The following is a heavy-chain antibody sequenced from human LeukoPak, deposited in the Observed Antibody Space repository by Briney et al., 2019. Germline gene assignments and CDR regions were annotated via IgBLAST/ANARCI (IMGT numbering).Heavy chain of an antibody. CDR1: GFTLSSSW. Sequence: GGSLRLSCAASGFTLSSSWMSWVRQAPGKGLEWVANINQDGSEKYYVDSVKGRLTISRDNAKNSLYLQMNSLRAEDTAVYYCARDRSCSGWGQGTLVTVSS. V-gene: IGHV3-7*03. CDR2: INQDGSEK. CDR3: ARDRSCSG. D-gene: IGHD2-15*01. J-gene: IGHJ4*02.